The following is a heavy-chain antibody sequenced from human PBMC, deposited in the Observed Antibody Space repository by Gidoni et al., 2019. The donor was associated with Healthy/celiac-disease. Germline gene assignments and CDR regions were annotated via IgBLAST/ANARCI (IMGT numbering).Heavy chain of an antibody. V-gene: IGHV1-18*01. D-gene: IGHD2-2*01. CDR2: ISAYNGNT. J-gene: IGHJ6*03. Sequence: QVQLVQSGAEVKKPGASVKVSCKASGYTFTSHGISWVRPAPGQGLEWMGWISAYNGNTNYAQKLQGRVTMTTDTSTSTAYMELRSLRSDDTAVYYCARDEGVGDIVVVPAAYDYYYYYMDVWGKGTTVTVSS. CDR1: GYTFTSHG. CDR3: ARDEGVGDIVVVPAAYDYYYYYMDV.